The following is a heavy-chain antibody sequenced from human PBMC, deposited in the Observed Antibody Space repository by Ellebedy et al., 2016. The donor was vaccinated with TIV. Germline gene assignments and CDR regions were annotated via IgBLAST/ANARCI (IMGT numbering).Heavy chain of an antibody. CDR2: ISYDGIDE. J-gene: IGHJ4*02. CDR3: AKDQEFYYGSGSNFDS. D-gene: IGHD3-10*01. V-gene: IGHV3-30*18. Sequence: GGSLRLXXAASGFTFSNYGMHWVRQAPGKGLEWVAVISYDGIDESYADSVKGRFTISRDNYKNTLYLQMNSLRAEDTAVYYCAKDQEFYYGSGSNFDSWGQGTLVTVSS. CDR1: GFTFSNYG.